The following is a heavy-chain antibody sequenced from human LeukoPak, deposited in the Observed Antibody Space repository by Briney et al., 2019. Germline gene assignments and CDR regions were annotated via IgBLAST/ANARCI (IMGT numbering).Heavy chain of an antibody. D-gene: IGHD3-22*01. CDR3: AKVPYDSSGYYWAHYFDY. CDR2: ISGSGGST. Sequence: GGSLRLSCAASGFTFSRYAMHWVRQAPGKGLEWVSAISGSGGSTYYADSVKGRFTISRDNSKNTLYLQMNSLRAEDTAVYYCAKVPYDSSGYYWAHYFDYWGQGTLVTVSS. V-gene: IGHV3-23*01. J-gene: IGHJ4*02. CDR1: GFTFSRYA.